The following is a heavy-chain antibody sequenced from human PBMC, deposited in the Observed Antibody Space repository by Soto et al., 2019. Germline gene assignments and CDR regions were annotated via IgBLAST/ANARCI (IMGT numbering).Heavy chain of an antibody. D-gene: IGHD2-2*03. CDR3: TRRDVLDL. Sequence: GGSLRLSCKVSGFTLSNYPINCVRQAPVKGLDWVSCINSDGDVRHYADSVKGRFTVSRDNAKKLVYLQMNNVRAAHTAVDLCTRRDVLDLWGQGATVTVSS. J-gene: IGHJ6*01. CDR1: GFTLSNYP. CDR2: INSDGDVR. V-gene: IGHV3-48*01.